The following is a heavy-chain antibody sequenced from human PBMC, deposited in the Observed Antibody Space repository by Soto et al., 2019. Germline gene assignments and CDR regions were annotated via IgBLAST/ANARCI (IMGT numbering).Heavy chain of an antibody. J-gene: IGHJ4*02. D-gene: IGHD1-26*01. V-gene: IGHV4-39*01. CDR2: IYYSGST. Sequence: PSETLSLTCTVSGGSISSSSYYWGWIRQPPGKGLEWIGSIYYSGSTYYNPSLKSRVTISVDTSKNHFPLKLSSVTAADTAVYYCARHGTLLIDYWGQGTLVTVSS. CDR3: ARHGTLLIDY. CDR1: GGSISSSSYY.